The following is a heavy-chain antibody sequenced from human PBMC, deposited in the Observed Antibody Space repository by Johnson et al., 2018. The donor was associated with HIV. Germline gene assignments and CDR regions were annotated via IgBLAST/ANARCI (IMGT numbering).Heavy chain of an antibody. J-gene: IGHJ3*02. D-gene: IGHD5-24*01. V-gene: IGHV3-53*01. Sequence: VQLVESGGGLIQPGGSLRLSCAASGFTVSSNYMSWVRQDPGKGLEWVSVIYSGGSTYYADSVKGRFTISRANSKNTLYLQMNSLRAEDTAVYYCARACRDGYTCDAFDIWGQGAMVTVSS. CDR3: ARACRDGYTCDAFDI. CDR2: IYSGGST. CDR1: GFTVSSNY.